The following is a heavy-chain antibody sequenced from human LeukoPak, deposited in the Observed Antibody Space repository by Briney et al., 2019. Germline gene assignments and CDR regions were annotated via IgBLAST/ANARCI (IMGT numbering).Heavy chain of an antibody. J-gene: IGHJ3*02. V-gene: IGHV3-21*01. D-gene: IGHD6-19*01. Sequence: GGSLRLSCAASGFTFSSYSMNWVRQAPGKGLEWVSSISSSSSYIYYADSAKGRFTISRDNAKNSLYLQMNSLRAEDTAVYYCATLAVAGRDAFDIWGQGTMVTVSS. CDR3: ATLAVAGRDAFDI. CDR2: ISSSSSYI. CDR1: GFTFSSYS.